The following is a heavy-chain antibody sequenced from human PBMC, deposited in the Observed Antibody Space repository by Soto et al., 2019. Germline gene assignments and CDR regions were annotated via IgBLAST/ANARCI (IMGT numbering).Heavy chain of an antibody. V-gene: IGHV3-9*01. D-gene: IGHD5-18*01. CDR2: ISWNSGTR. J-gene: IGHJ4*02. Sequence: EVQLVDSVGGLVQPGRSLRLSCAASGFTFDIYAMHWVRQAPGKGLEWVSSISWNSGTRGYADSVKGRFTISRDNAKKSLYLQMDSLRTEDTAFYYCAKELGGYSYGYELDHWGQGTLVAVSS. CDR3: AKELGGYSYGYELDH. CDR1: GFTFDIYA.